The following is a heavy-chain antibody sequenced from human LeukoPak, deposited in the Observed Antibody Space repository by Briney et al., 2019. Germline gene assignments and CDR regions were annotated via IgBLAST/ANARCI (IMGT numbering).Heavy chain of an antibody. D-gene: IGHD2-2*01. CDR1: GFTFDDYA. V-gene: IGHV3-43*02. J-gene: IGHJ4*02. Sequence: PGGSLRLSCAASGFTFDDYAMHWVRQAPGKGLEWVSLISGDGGSTYYADSVKGRFTISRDNSKNSLYLQMNSLRTEDTALYCCAKDYVVVPAANSIAAAGTNVLDYWGQGTLVTVSS. CDR3: AKDYVVVPAANSIAAAGTNVLDY. CDR2: ISGDGGST.